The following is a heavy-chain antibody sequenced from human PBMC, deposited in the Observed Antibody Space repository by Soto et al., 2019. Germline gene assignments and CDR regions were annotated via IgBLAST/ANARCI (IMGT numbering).Heavy chain of an antibody. CDR3: ARVRSCGGDCYPPDWRFDP. CDR1: GGSISSGDYY. J-gene: IGHJ5*02. D-gene: IGHD2-21*02. V-gene: IGHV4-30-4*01. Sequence: TLSLTCTVSGGSISSGDYYWSWIRQPPGKGLEWIGYIYYSGSTYYNPSLKSRVTISVDTSKNQFSLKLSSVTAADTAVYYCARVRSCGGDCYPPDWRFDPWGQGTLVTVSS. CDR2: IYYSGST.